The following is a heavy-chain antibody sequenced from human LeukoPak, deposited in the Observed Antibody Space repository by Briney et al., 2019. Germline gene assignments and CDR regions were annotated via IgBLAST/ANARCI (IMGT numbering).Heavy chain of an antibody. CDR1: GFTFDDYA. J-gene: IGHJ6*03. Sequence: QPGRSLRLSCAASGFTFDDYAMHWVRQVPGKGLEWVSRISWNSGSIGYADSVKGRFTISRDNAKNSLYLQMNSLRAEDTALYYCAKGLGVRGVIIGDYYYYYMDVWGKGTTVTISS. V-gene: IGHV3-9*01. CDR2: ISWNSGSI. CDR3: AKGLGVRGVIIGDYYYYYMDV. D-gene: IGHD3-10*01.